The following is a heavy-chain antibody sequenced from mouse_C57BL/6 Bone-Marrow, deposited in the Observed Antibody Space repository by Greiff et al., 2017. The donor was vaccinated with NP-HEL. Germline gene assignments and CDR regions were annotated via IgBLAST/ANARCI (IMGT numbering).Heavy chain of an antibody. D-gene: IGHD2-5*01. J-gene: IGHJ3*01. CDR1: GYTFTSYG. CDR3: ARVDYSNLFAY. V-gene: IGHV1-81*01. Sequence: QVQLQQSGAELARPGASVKLSCKASGYTFTSYGISWVKQRTGQGLEWIGEIYPRSGNTYYNEKFKGNATLTADKSSSTAYMELRSLTSEDSAVYFCARVDYSNLFAYWGQGTLVTVSA. CDR2: IYPRSGNT.